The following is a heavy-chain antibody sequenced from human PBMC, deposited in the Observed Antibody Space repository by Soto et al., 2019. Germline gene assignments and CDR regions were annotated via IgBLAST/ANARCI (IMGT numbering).Heavy chain of an antibody. CDR2: MNPNSGNT. CDR1: GYTFTSYD. Sequence: QVQLVQSGAEVKKPGASVKVSCKASGYTFTSYDINWVRQATGQGLEWMGWMNPNSGNTGYAQKFQGTVTMTRNTSISTSYMALSRLRYEDTAVYYGARGPPLTKVRGVIISYYYNGMDVWGQGTTVTVSS. J-gene: IGHJ6*02. D-gene: IGHD3-10*01. CDR3: ARGPPLTKVRGVIISYYYNGMDV. V-gene: IGHV1-8*01.